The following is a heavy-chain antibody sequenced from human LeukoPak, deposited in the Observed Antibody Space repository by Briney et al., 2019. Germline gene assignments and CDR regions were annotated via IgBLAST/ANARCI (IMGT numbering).Heavy chain of an antibody. CDR3: VREHDWGDFDF. V-gene: IGHV4-61*01. Sequence: RSETLSLTCTVSGGSVISGSYYWSWIRQPPGKGLEWIGYVSHSGNTNYNPSLKSRVTISKDTSKNQFSLNLSSVTAADTAVYYCVREHDWGDFDFWGQGTLVTVSS. J-gene: IGHJ4*02. D-gene: IGHD3-9*01. CDR2: VSHSGNT. CDR1: GGSVISGSYY.